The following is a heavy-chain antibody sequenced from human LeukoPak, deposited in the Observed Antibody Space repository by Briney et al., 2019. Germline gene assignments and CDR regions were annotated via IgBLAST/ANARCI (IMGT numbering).Heavy chain of an antibody. J-gene: IGHJ6*03. V-gene: IGHV3-30-3*01. CDR2: ISYDGSNK. CDR1: GFTFSSYA. Sequence: GGSLRLSCAASGFTFSSYAMHWVRQAPGKGLEWVAVISYDGSNKYYADSVKGRFTISRDNSKNTLYLQMNSLRAEDTAVYYCARVGDEYSSLVYYYYYYMDVWGKGTTVTVSS. D-gene: IGHD6-6*01. CDR3: ARVGDEYSSLVYYYYYYMDV.